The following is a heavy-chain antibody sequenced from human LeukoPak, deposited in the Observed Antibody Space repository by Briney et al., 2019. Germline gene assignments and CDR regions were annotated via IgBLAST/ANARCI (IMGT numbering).Heavy chain of an antibody. CDR1: GFTLSNYV. D-gene: IGHD2-8*02. CDR2: ISFDGSDK. V-gene: IGHV3-30*04. J-gene: IGHJ6*02. Sequence: PGGSLRLSCAASGFTLSNYVMHWVRQAPGKGLEWVAVISFDGSDKYYADSVKGRLTISRDHSKSTLYLQMNILRPEDTAVYFCARSPLVYYGMDVWGQGTTVTVSS. CDR3: ARSPLVYYGMDV.